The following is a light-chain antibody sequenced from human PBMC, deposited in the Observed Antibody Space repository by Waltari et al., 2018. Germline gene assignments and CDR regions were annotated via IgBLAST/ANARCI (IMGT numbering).Light chain of an antibody. J-gene: IGKJ3*01. V-gene: IGKV1-8*01. CDR2: AAS. CDR1: QGISSY. CDR3: QQYYSYPFT. Sequence: AIRMTQYPSSLSASPGDRVTITCRASQGISSYLAWYQQKPGKAPKLLIYAASTLQSGVPSRFSGSGSGTDFTLTISCLQSEDFATYYCQQYYSYPFTFGPGTKVDIK.